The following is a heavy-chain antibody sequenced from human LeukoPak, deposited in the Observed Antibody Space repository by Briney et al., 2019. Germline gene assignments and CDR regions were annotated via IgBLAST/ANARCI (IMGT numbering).Heavy chain of an antibody. D-gene: IGHD3-22*01. J-gene: IGHJ4*02. V-gene: IGHV4-38-2*02. Sequence: KTSETLSLTCTVSGYSVSSGYYWAWIRQPPGKGLEWIGSIYHSGSTYYNPSLKSRVTISVDTSKNQFSLKLSSVTAADTAVYYCARSSIKFYSDYYDSSGYHGYFDYWGQGTLVTVSS. CDR3: ARSSIKFYSDYYDSSGYHGYFDY. CDR1: GYSVSSGYY. CDR2: IYHSGST.